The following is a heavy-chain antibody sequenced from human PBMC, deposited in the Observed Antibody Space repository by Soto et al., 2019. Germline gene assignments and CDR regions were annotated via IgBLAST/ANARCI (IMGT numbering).Heavy chain of an antibody. CDR2: INHSGST. CDR1: GGSFSGYY. Sequence: NPSETLSLTCAVYGGSFSGYYWSLIRQPPGKGLEWIVEINHSGSTNYNPSLKSRVTISVDTSKNQFSLKLSSVTAADTAVYYCARKGYSSGWYWFDPWGQGTLVTVS. CDR3: ARKGYSSGWYWFDP. D-gene: IGHD6-19*01. J-gene: IGHJ5*02. V-gene: IGHV4-34*01.